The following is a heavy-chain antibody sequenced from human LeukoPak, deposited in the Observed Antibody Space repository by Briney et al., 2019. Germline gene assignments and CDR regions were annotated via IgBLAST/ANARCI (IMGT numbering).Heavy chain of an antibody. V-gene: IGHV3-48*01. CDR1: GFTFSSYS. D-gene: IGHD2/OR15-2a*01. CDR2: ISSSSSTI. Sequence: GSLRLSCAASGFTFSSYSMNWVRQAPGKGLEWVSYISSSSSTIYYEDSVKGRFTISRDNAKNSPYLQMNSLRAEDTAVYYCARDSRGVAFDIWGQGTMVTVSS. J-gene: IGHJ3*02. CDR3: ARDSRGVAFDI.